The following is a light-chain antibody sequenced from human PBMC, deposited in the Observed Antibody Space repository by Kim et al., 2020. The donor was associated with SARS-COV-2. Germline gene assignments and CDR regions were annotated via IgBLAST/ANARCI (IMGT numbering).Light chain of an antibody. CDR2: HDI. Sequence: SYELTQPPSMSVAPGQTANITCTGHNMGAKYVCWYQQKAGQAPVLVIYHDIKRPSRIPERFSASRSGDAATLVISGTQTVDEGDYYCQMWDGNVVVFGGGTQLTVL. V-gene: IGLV3-1*01. J-gene: IGLJ2*01. CDR3: QMWDGNVVV. CDR1: NMGAKY.